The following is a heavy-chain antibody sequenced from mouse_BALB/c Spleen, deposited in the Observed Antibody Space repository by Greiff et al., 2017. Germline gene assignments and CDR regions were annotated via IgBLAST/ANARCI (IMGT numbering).Heavy chain of an antibody. Sequence: VHLVESGPGLVAPSQSLSITCTVSGFSLTSYGVHWVRQPPGKGLEWLGVIWAGGSTNYNSALMSRLSISKDNSKSQVCLKMNSLQTDDTAMYYCARESPPRAWFAYWGQGTLVTVSA. CDR1: GFSLTSYG. V-gene: IGHV2-9*02. D-gene: IGHD2-10*02. J-gene: IGHJ3*01. CDR2: IWAGGST. CDR3: ARESPPRAWFAY.